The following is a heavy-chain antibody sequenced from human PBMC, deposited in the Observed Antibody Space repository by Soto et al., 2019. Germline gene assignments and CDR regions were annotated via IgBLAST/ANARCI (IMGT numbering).Heavy chain of an antibody. V-gene: IGHV1-8*01. CDR2: MNPNSGNT. CDR1: GYTFTSYD. D-gene: IGHD3-3*01. Sequence: ASVKVSCKASGYTFTSYDINWVRQAPGQGLEWMGWMNPNSGNTGYAQKFQGRVTMTRNTSISTAYMELSSLRSEDTAVYYCARGAFWSGGNWFDPWGQGTLVTVSS. CDR3: ARGAFWSGGNWFDP. J-gene: IGHJ5*02.